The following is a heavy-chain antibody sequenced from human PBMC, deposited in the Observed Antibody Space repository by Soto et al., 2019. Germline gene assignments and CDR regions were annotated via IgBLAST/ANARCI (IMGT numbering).Heavy chain of an antibody. CDR3: ARDHRRMVRGVSNWFDP. CDR1: GGSISSGGYY. Sequence: QVQLQESGPGLVKPSQTLSLTCTVSGGSISSGGYYWSWIRQHPGKGLEWIGYIYYSGSTYYNPSLKSRGTIAVDTSKNQFSLKLSSVTAADTAVYYCARDHRRMVRGVSNWFDPWGQGTLVTVSS. D-gene: IGHD3-10*01. J-gene: IGHJ5*02. CDR2: IYYSGST. V-gene: IGHV4-31*03.